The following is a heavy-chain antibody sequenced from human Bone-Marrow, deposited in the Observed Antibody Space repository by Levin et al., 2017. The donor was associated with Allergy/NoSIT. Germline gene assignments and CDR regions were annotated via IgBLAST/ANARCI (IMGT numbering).Heavy chain of an antibody. D-gene: IGHD2-21*02. CDR1: GFIFSNSL. J-gene: IGHJ4*02. V-gene: IGHV3-7*01. CDR3: ARLDARCGGDCFLFDY. Sequence: GGSLRLSCAASGFIFSNSLMTWVRQAPGKGLEWVANIKQDGSEKYYVDSVKGRFTISRDNAKNSLYLQMTSLRVEDTAVYFCARLDARCGGDCFLFDYWGQGTLVIVSS. CDR2: IKQDGSEK.